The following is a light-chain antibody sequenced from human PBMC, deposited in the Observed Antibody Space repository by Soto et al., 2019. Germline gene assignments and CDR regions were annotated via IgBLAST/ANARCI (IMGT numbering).Light chain of an antibody. J-gene: IGLJ2*01. V-gene: IGLV2-14*01. CDR1: SSDVGGYNY. CDR2: DVS. Sequence: QSVLTQPASVSGSPGQSITISCTGTSSDVGGYNYVSLYQQHPGKAPKLMIYDVSHRPSGVSNRFAGSKSGNTASLTSSGVQAEEESDCYCSSYPISSSPVVFGGGTKHTV. CDR3: SSYPISSSPVV.